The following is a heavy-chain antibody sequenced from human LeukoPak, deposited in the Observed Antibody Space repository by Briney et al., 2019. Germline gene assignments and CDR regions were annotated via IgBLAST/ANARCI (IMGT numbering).Heavy chain of an antibody. Sequence: PGGSLRLSCAASGFTFSSYSMNWVRQAPGKGLEWVSSISSSSSYIYYADSVKGRFTISRDNAKNSLYLQMNSLRAEDTAVYYCARETAAGKGEIDYWGQGTLVTVSS. V-gene: IGHV3-21*01. D-gene: IGHD6-13*01. CDR1: GFTFSSYS. J-gene: IGHJ4*02. CDR2: ISSSSSYI. CDR3: ARETAAGKGEIDY.